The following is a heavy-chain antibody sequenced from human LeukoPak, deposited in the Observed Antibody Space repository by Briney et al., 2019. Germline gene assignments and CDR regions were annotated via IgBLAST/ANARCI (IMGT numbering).Heavy chain of an antibody. CDR1: GGTFSSYA. V-gene: IGHV1-69*13. D-gene: IGHD2/OR15-2a*01. CDR3: ARDFRPQIGVYFDY. J-gene: IGHJ4*02. CDR2: IIPIFGTA. Sequence: SVKVSCKASGGTFSSYAISWVRQAPGQGLEWMGGIIPIFGTANYAQKFQGRVTITADESTSTAYMKLSSLRSEDTAVYYCARDFRPQIGVYFDYWGQGTLVTVSS.